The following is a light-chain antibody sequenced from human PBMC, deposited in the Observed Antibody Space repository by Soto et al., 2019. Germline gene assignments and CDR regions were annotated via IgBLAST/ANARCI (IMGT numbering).Light chain of an antibody. CDR2: GAS. V-gene: IGKV3-15*01. Sequence: EIVMTQSPATLSVSPGARATLSCRASQSVSSNLDCYQQKPGQAPTLLIYGASSRAHGIPARFSGSGSGTEFTPTISGLQSEDFAVYYCQQYNNWSRTFGQGTKVDIK. CDR3: QQYNNWSRT. CDR1: QSVSSN. J-gene: IGKJ1*01.